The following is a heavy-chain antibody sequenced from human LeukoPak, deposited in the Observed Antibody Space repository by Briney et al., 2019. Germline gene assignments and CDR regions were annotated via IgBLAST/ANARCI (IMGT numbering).Heavy chain of an antibody. Sequence: PSETLSLTCAVYGGCFSGYYWSWIRQPPGKGLEWIGEINHSGSTNYNPSLKSRVTISVDTSKNQFSLKLSSVTAADTAVYYCARDGRPGPPYDAFDIWGQGTMVTVSS. CDR1: GGCFSGYY. V-gene: IGHV4-34*01. D-gene: IGHD1-26*01. CDR3: ARDGRPGPPYDAFDI. CDR2: INHSGST. J-gene: IGHJ3*02.